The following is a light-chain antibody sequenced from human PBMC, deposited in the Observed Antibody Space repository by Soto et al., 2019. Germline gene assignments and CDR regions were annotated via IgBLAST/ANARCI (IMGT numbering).Light chain of an antibody. CDR2: GAS. CDR3: QQYNNWPLT. V-gene: IGKV3-15*01. J-gene: IGKJ4*01. Sequence: ERVMTQSPGTLSLSPGEGATLSCRASESVSINLAWYQQKPGQAPRLLIYGASTRATGIPARFSGSGSGTEFPLTISSLQSEDFAVYYCQQYNNWPLTFGGGTKVEIK. CDR1: ESVSIN.